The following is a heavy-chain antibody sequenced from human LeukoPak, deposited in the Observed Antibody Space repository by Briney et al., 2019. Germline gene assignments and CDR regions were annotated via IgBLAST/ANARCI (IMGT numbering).Heavy chain of an antibody. Sequence: PGRSLRLSCAASGFTFSSYGMHWVRQAPGKGLEWVAVISYDGSNKYYADSVKGRFTISRDNSKNTLYLQMNSLRAEDTAVYYCAKAGSSWDFDYWGQGTLVTVSS. J-gene: IGHJ4*02. D-gene: IGHD6-13*01. V-gene: IGHV3-30*18. CDR2: ISYDGSNK. CDR3: AKAGSSWDFDY. CDR1: GFTFSSYG.